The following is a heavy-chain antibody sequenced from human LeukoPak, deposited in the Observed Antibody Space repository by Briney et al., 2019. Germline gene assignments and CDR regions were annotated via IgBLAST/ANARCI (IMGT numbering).Heavy chain of an antibody. J-gene: IGHJ3*02. CDR3: AKDLLEQQYYYDSSGSELSAFDI. Sequence: PGGSLRLSCAASGFTFSSYAMSWVRQAPGKGLEWVSAISGSGGSTYYADSVKGRFTISRDNSKNTLYLQMNSLRAEDTAVYYCAKDLLEQQYYYDSSGSELSAFDIWGQGTMVTVSS. CDR2: ISGSGGST. CDR1: GFTFSSYA. V-gene: IGHV3-23*01. D-gene: IGHD3-22*01.